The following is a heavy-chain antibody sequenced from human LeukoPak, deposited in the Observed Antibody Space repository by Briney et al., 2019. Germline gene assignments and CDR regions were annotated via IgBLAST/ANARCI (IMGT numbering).Heavy chain of an antibody. Sequence: GGSLRLSCAASGFTFHDYGMHWVRQAPGKGLEWVSSINWDSGKTYYGDSVKGRFTISRDNAKNSLYLQMNSLRAEDTAVYYCARKCSSTSCYYAFDIWGQGTMVTVSS. J-gene: IGHJ3*02. CDR2: INWDSGKT. CDR3: ARKCSSTSCYYAFDI. D-gene: IGHD2-2*01. CDR1: GFTFHDYG. V-gene: IGHV3-20*04.